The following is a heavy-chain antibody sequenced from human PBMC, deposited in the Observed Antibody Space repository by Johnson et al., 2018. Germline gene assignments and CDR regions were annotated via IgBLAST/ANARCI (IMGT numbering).Heavy chain of an antibody. J-gene: IGHJ6*02. CDR3: AKDRRSSGWYGVMDV. V-gene: IGHV3-9*01. D-gene: IGHD6-19*01. Sequence: VQLVQSGGGLVQPGKSLRLSCLVSGFTVDDYAMQWVRQATGKGLEWVSGISWNSGSKGYADSVKGRFTISRDNAKNSLYLQMNSLIIEDTALYYCAKDRRSSGWYGVMDVWGQGTTVTVSS. CDR1: GFTVDDYA. CDR2: ISWNSGSK.